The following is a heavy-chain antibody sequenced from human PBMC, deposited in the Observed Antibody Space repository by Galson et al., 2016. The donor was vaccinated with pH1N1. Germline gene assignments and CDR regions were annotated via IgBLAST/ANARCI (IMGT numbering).Heavy chain of an antibody. D-gene: IGHD6-13*01. CDR2: IYSTGNT. Sequence: SETLSLTCAVSGGSMNNYYWTWIRQPAGKGLEWIGRIYSTGNTNYHPSLKSRVTMSVDTSKNQFSLKLSSVTAADTAVYYCARMARITAPDTEYYFDYWGQGMLVTVSS. CDR3: ARMARITAPDTEYYFDY. CDR1: GGSMNNYY. J-gene: IGHJ4*02. V-gene: IGHV4-4*07.